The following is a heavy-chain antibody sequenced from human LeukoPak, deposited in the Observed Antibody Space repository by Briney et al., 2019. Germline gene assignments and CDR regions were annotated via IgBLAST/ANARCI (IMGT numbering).Heavy chain of an antibody. V-gene: IGHV3-23*01. CDR3: AKRGHTCGWGACDY. Sequence: PGGSLRLSCTASGLTLSTNAMSWVRQAPGKGLEWVSTISGSGGSTYNADSVKGRFTISRDNSENTLYLQMNSLRVEDTAVYYGAKRGHTCGWGACDYWGQGTLVTVSS. CDR1: GLTLSTNA. J-gene: IGHJ4*02. D-gene: IGHD6-19*01. CDR2: ISGSGGST.